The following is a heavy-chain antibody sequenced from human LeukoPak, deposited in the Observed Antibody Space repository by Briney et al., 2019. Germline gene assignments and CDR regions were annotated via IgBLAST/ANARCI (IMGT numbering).Heavy chain of an antibody. CDR2: ISYDGSNK. CDR1: GFTFSSYW. Sequence: GGSLRLSCAASGFTFSSYWMHWVRQAPGKGLEWVAVISYDGSNKYYADSVKGRFTISRDNSKNTLYLQMNSLRAEDTAVYYCARDYSSGYRGGFDYWGQGTLVTVSS. CDR3: ARDYSSGYRGGFDY. V-gene: IGHV3-30-3*01. J-gene: IGHJ4*02. D-gene: IGHD3-22*01.